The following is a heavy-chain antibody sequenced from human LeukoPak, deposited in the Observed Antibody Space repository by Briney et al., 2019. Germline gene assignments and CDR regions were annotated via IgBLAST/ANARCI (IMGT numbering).Heavy chain of an antibody. J-gene: IGHJ6*02. CDR1: GGSVSSSSYY. D-gene: IGHD4-11*01. CDR2: IYYSGST. CDR3: ARDRGVPTEGMDV. V-gene: IGHV4-39*07. Sequence: SETLSLTCTVSGGSVSSSSYYWGWIRQPPGKGLEWIGFIYYSGSTYYNPSLKSRVTISVDTSNNQFSLKLSSVTAADTAVYYCARDRGVPTEGMDVWGQGTTVTVSS.